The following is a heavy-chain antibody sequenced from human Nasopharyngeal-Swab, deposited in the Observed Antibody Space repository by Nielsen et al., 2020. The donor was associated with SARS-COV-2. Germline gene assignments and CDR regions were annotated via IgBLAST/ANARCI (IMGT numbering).Heavy chain of an antibody. J-gene: IGHJ4*02. Sequence: WVRQAPGQRLEWMGWINAGNGNTKYSQKFQGRVTITRDTSASTAHMELSSLRSEDTAVYYCARVYYDSSGYYQYWGQGTLVTVSS. CDR3: ARVYYDSSGYYQY. CDR2: INAGNGNT. V-gene: IGHV1-3*01. D-gene: IGHD3-22*01.